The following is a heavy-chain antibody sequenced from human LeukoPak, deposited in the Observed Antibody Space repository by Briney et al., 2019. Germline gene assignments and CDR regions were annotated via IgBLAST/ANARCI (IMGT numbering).Heavy chain of an antibody. D-gene: IGHD6-19*01. J-gene: IGHJ3*02. CDR1: GGSFSGYY. CDR3: ARRMAGATTDAFDI. CDR2: INHSGST. Sequence: SETLSLTCAVYGGSFSGYYWSWIRQPPGKGLEWIGEINHSGSTNYNPSLKSRVTISVDTSKNQFSLKLSSVTAADTAVYYCARRMAGATTDAFDIWGQGTMVTVCS. V-gene: IGHV4-34*01.